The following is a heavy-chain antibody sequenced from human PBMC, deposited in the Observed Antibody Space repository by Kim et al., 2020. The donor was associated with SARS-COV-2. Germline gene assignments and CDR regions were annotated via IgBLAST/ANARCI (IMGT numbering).Heavy chain of an antibody. Sequence: GGSLRLSCAASGFTFSSYGMHWVRQAPGKGLEWVAVIWYDGSNKYYADSVKGRFTISRDNSKNTLYLQMNSLRAEDTAVYYCARATPSGYSYGNIDYWGQGTLVTVSS. D-gene: IGHD5-18*01. CDR1: GFTFSSYG. V-gene: IGHV3-33*01. J-gene: IGHJ4*02. CDR3: ARATPSGYSYGNIDY. CDR2: IWYDGSNK.